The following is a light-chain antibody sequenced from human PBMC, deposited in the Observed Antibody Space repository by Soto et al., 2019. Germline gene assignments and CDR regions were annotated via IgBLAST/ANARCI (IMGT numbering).Light chain of an antibody. V-gene: IGLV2-14*03. CDR1: SSYVGGYNY. CDR2: DVS. Sequence: QSALTQPASVSGSPGQSITISCTGTSSYVGGYNYVSWYQQHPGKAPKLMIYDVSNRPTGVSNRFSGSKSGNTASLTISGLQAEDEADYYCSSYTSSNTVVFGGGTKLTVL. CDR3: SSYTSSNTVV. J-gene: IGLJ2*01.